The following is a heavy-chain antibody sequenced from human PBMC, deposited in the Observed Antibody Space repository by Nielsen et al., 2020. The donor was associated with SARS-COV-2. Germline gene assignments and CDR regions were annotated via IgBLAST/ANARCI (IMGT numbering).Heavy chain of an antibody. D-gene: IGHD6-13*01. CDR3: TIRAIAAAN. CDR2: IKSKTDGGTT. V-gene: IGHV3-15*01. J-gene: IGHJ4*02. Sequence: GESLKISCAASGFTCSNAWMSWVRQAPGKGLEWVGRIKSKTDGGTTDYAAPVKGRFTISRDDSKNTLYLQMNSLKTEDTAVYYCTIRAIAAANWGQGTLVTVSS. CDR1: GFTCSNAW.